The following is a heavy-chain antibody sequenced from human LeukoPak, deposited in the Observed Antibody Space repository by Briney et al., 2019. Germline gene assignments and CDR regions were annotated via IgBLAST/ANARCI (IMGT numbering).Heavy chain of an antibody. CDR3: AKSLFTSAHGSGRAFDI. CDR1: GFTFSSYA. CDR2: ISYDGSNK. Sequence: PGGSLRLSCAASGFTFSSYAMHWVRQAPGKGLEWVAVISYDGSNKYYADSVKGRFTISRDNSKNTLYLQMNSLRAEDTALYYCAKSLFTSAHGSGRAFDIWGQGTMVTVSS. V-gene: IGHV3-30-3*02. D-gene: IGHD3-10*01. J-gene: IGHJ3*02.